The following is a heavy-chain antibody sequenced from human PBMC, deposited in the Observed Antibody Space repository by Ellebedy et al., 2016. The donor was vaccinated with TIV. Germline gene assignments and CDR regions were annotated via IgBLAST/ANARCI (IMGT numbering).Heavy chain of an antibody. CDR3: ASGDYSDP. CDR1: GFSFSSYT. J-gene: IGHJ5*02. V-gene: IGHV3-21*06. Sequence: GESLKISCAGSGFSFSSYTMNWVRQAPGKGLEWVSSITSSSNYISYADSVKGRFTISRDNAKNLLSLQMNSLRAEDTAVYYCASGDYSDPWGQGTLVTVSS. D-gene: IGHD4-17*01. CDR2: ITSSSNYI.